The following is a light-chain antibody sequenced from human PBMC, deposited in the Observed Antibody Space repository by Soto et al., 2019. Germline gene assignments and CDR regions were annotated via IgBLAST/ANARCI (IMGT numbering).Light chain of an antibody. CDR2: EVS. CDR3: MQGTHWPWA. V-gene: IGKV2-30*02. J-gene: IGKJ1*01. CDR1: QSLIHSDGSTY. Sequence: DVVMTQSPLSLPVTLGQPASISCTSSQSLIHSDGSTYLSWFQQRPGQSPRRLIYEVSDRDSGVXDXXRGSGSGTDFQRKISRVEAEDLEVYYCMQGTHWPWAFGQVTEVEIK.